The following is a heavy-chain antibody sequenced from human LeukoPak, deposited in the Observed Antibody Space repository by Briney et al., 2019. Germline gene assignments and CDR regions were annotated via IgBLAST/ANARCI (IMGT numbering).Heavy chain of an antibody. CDR3: ARKGIAVAGYNWFDP. CDR1: GYTFTNYG. CDR2: ISAYNGNT. V-gene: IGHV1-18*01. J-gene: IGHJ5*02. Sequence: ASVKVSCKASGYTFTNYGISWVRQAPGQGLEWMGWISAYNGNTNYAQKLQGRVTMTTDTSTSTAYMELRSLRSDDTAVYYCARKGIAVAGYNWFDPWGQGTLVTVSS. D-gene: IGHD6-19*01.